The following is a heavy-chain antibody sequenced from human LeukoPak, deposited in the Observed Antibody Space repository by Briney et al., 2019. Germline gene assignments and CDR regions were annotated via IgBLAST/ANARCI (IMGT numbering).Heavy chain of an antibody. CDR3: ARDVVWNWNYGGNYFDY. J-gene: IGHJ4*02. CDR2: IWYDGSNK. V-gene: IGHV3-33*01. CDR1: GFTFSSYG. D-gene: IGHD1-7*01. Sequence: TGGPLRLSCAAPGFTFSSYGMPWVRQAPSKGLEWGAVIWYDGSNKYYADSVKGRFTISRDSSKNTLYLQMNSLRAEDTAVYYCARDVVWNWNYGGNYFDYWGQGTLVTVSS.